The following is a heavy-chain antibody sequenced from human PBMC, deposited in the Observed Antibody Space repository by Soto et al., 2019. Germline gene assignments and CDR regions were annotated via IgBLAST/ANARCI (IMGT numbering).Heavy chain of an antibody. CDR2: IDWDDDK. V-gene: IGHV2-70*11. CDR1: GFSLSTSGMC. D-gene: IGHD2-15*01. J-gene: IGHJ3*02. Sequence: PTLVNPTQTLTLTCTFSGFSLSTSGMCVSWIRQPPGKALEWLARIDWDDDKYYSTSLKTRLTISKDTSKNQVVLTMTNMDPVDTATYYCARRGSGGSCYSEGAFDIWGQGTTVPVSS. CDR3: ARRGSGGSCYSEGAFDI.